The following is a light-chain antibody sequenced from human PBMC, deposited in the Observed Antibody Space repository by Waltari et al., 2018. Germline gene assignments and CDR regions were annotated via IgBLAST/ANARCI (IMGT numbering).Light chain of an antibody. V-gene: IGKV4-1*01. CDR3: QQYYTTPYA. CDR1: QSVFYTSHSKNY. CDR2: CAS. Sequence: DVVMTQSRDSLAEPLCQRATINCKSSQSVFYTSHSKNYLARYQQKPGQPPKLLISCASTRESGVPDRFSGSGSGTDFTLTISSLEAEDVAVYYCQQYYTTPYAFGQGTKLEI. J-gene: IGKJ2*01.